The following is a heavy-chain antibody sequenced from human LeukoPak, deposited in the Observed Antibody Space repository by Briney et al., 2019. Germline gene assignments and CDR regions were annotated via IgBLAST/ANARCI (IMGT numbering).Heavy chain of an antibody. V-gene: IGHV4-39*07. J-gene: IGHJ4*02. CDR1: GGSISSSSYY. CDR2: IYYSGST. Sequence: SETLSLTCTVSGGSISSSSYYWGWIRQPPGKGLEWIGSIYYSGSTYYNPSLKSRVTISVDTSKNQFSLKLSSVTAADTAVYYCARDSRSGSLDFDYWGQGTLVTVSS. D-gene: IGHD3-10*01. CDR3: ARDSRSGSLDFDY.